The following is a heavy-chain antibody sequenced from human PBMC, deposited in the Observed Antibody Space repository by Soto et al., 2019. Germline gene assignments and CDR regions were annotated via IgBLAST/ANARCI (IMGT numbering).Heavy chain of an antibody. CDR3: ARDWYYYDSSGYYRYFDY. CDR2: IYHSGST. J-gene: IGHJ4*02. D-gene: IGHD3-22*01. CDR1: GYSISSGYY. Sequence: SETLSLTCAVSGYSISSGYYWGWIRQPPGKGLEWIGSIYHSGSTYYNPSLKSRVTISVDTSKNQFSLKLSSVTAADTAVYYCARDWYYYDSSGYYRYFDYWGQGTLVTVSS. V-gene: IGHV4-38-2*02.